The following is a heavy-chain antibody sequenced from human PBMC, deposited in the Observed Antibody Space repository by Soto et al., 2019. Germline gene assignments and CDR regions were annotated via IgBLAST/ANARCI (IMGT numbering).Heavy chain of an antibody. CDR3: ARVSSSWAPGYY. Sequence: GGSLRLSCAASGFTFSSDWMHWVRQAPGKGLVWVSRINSDGSSTNYADSVKGRFTISRDNAKNMLYLQMNSLRAEDTAVYYCARVSSSWAPGYYWGQGTLVTVSS. CDR2: INSDGSST. CDR1: GFTFSSDW. J-gene: IGHJ4*02. D-gene: IGHD6-13*01. V-gene: IGHV3-74*01.